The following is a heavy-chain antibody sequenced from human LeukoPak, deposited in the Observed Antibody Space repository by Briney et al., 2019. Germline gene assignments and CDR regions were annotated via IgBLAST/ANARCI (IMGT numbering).Heavy chain of an antibody. D-gene: IGHD1-26*01. CDR3: ARVGRDSYYYAMDV. CDR2: IFYSGST. Sequence: SETLSLTCTVSGGSISSSDFYWGWIRQPPGKGLEWIANIFYSGSTYYNPSLKSRVTISVDTSKNQFSLKLSSVTAADTAVYYCARVGRDSYYYAMDVWGQGTTVIVSS. J-gene: IGHJ6*02. V-gene: IGHV4-39*07. CDR1: GGSISSSDFY.